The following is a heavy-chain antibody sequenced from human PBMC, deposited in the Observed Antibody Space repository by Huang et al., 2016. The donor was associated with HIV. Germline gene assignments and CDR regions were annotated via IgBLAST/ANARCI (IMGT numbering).Heavy chain of an antibody. Sequence: QVQLQQWGAGLLRPSETLSLTCAVYGGSFSGYYGTWIRQPPGQGLEWIGEINHSESTNYNPSLKSRGTMSVDTSRNQFSLTLTSVTAADTAVYYCARGQGGYYYYYMDVWGKGTTVTVSS. J-gene: IGHJ6*03. CDR1: GGSFSGYY. CDR2: INHSEST. CDR3: ARGQGGYYYYYMDV. V-gene: IGHV4-34*01.